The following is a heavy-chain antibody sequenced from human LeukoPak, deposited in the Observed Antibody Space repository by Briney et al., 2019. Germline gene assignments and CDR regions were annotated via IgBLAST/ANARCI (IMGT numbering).Heavy chain of an antibody. Sequence: GGSLGLSCAASGFTFSEYYITWIRQAPGKGLEWVSHISSSGRLMQYADSVRGRFTITRDNAQNFMSLQMNNLKPEDTAVYYCARDTNNGLDVWGRGTTVTVS. CDR2: ISSSGRLM. J-gene: IGHJ6*02. CDR1: GFTFSEYY. D-gene: IGHD1-20*01. V-gene: IGHV3-11*01. CDR3: ARDTNNGLDV.